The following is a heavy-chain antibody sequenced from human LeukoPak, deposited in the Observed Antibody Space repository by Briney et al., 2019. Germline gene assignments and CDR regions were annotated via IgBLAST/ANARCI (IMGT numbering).Heavy chain of an antibody. V-gene: IGHV4-4*02. CDR1: GGSISSSNW. D-gene: IGHD6-19*01. CDR2: IYRSGST. CDR3: ARQLEIAVAGTVSYYFDY. J-gene: IGHJ4*02. Sequence: SETLSLTCAVSGGSISSSNWWSWVRQPPGKGLEWIGEIYRSGSTNYNPSLKSRVTISVDKSKNQFSLKLSSVTAANTAVYYCARQLEIAVAGTVSYYFDYWGQGTLVTVSS.